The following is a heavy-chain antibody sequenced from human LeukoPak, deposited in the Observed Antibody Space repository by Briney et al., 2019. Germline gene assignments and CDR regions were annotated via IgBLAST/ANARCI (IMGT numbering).Heavy chain of an antibody. CDR3: ARGSGSYHVRPNFDY. J-gene: IGHJ4*02. CDR2: IWYDGSNK. V-gene: IGHV3-33*01. Sequence: GRSLRLSCAASGFTFSSYGMHWVRQAPGKGLEWVAVIWYDGSNKYYADSVKGRFTISRDNSKNTLYLQMNSLRAEDTAVYYCARGSGSYHVRPNFDYWGQGTLVTVSS. D-gene: IGHD1-26*01. CDR1: GFTFSSYG.